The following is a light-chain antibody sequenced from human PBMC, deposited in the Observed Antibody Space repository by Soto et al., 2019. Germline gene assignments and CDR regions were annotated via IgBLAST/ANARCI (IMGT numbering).Light chain of an antibody. CDR3: QQYNSWLWT. CDR1: RSVGSK. V-gene: IGKV3-15*01. Sequence: EVVMTQAPATLAVSSGEGATLSCRANRSVGSKLGRSQQKPGEAPRLRIYGASARATGSPARFSGSGSKTEFTHIISSLQSEDSAVYYCQQYNSWLWTFGQGTNGDIK. J-gene: IGKJ1*01. CDR2: GAS.